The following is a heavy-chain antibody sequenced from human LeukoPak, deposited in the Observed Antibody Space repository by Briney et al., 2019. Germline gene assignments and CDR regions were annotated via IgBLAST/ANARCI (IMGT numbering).Heavy chain of an antibody. CDR1: GGSISSSSYY. V-gene: IGHV4-39*01. D-gene: IGHD2-15*01. CDR2: IYYSGST. CDR3: ARPIVVVVPATGPGDAFDI. Sequence: SETLSLTCTVSGGSISSSSYYWGWIRQPPGKGLEWIGSIYYSGSTYYNPSLKSRVTISVDTSKNQFSLKLSSVTAADTAVYYCARPIVVVVPATGPGDAFDIWGQGTLVTVSS. J-gene: IGHJ3*02.